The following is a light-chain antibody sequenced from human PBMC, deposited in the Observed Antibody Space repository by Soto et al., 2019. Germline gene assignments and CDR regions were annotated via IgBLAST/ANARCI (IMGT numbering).Light chain of an antibody. CDR1: SSNIGSNT. CDR3: AAWDDSLNGGL. J-gene: IGLJ2*01. CDR2: SNN. V-gene: IGLV1-44*01. Sequence: QPVLTQPPSASGTPGQRVTISCSGSSSNIGSNTVNWYQQLPGTAPKLLIYSNNQRPSGVPDRFSGSKSGTSASLAISGLQSEDEADYYCAAWDDSLNGGLFGGGTNLTVL.